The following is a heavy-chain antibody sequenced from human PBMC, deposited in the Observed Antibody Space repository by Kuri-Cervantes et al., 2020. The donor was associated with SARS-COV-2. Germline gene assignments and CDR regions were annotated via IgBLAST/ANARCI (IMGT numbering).Heavy chain of an antibody. CDR1: GFTFSSYA. V-gene: IGHV3-30*07. J-gene: IGHJ6*03. CDR3: AKGLYGDYDDYYYYYMDV. CDR2: ISYDGSNK. D-gene: IGHD4-17*01. Sequence: GESLKISCAASGFTFSSYAMHWVRQAPGKGLEWVAVISYDGSNKYYADSVKGRFTISRDNSKNTLYLQMNSLRAEDTAVYYCAKGLYGDYDDYYYYYMDVWGKGPTVTVSS.